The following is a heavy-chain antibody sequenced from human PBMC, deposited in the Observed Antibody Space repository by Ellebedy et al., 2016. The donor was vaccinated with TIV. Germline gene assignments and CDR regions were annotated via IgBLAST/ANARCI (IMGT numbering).Heavy chain of an antibody. V-gene: IGHV5-51*01. CDR2: ISPGDSDT. CDR1: GYSFTSYW. J-gene: IGHJ3*02. Sequence: KVSCKGSGYSFTSYWIGWVRQVPGKGLEWMGIISPGDSDTRYSPSFQGQVTISADKSISTAYLQWSSLKASDTAMYYCARRITMVRGVIRETYAFDIWGQGTMVTVSS. CDR3: ARRITMVRGVIRETYAFDI. D-gene: IGHD3-10*01.